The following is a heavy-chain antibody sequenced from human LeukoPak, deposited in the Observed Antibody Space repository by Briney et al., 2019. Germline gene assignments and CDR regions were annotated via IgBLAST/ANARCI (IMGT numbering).Heavy chain of an antibody. J-gene: IGHJ4*02. D-gene: IGHD2-15*01. CDR2: IKQDGSEK. CDR3: ATAVDATCSSGGSCYSKWFDY. CDR1: GFTFSSYW. Sequence: GGSLRLSCAASGFTFSSYWMSWVRQAPGKGLEWVANIKQDGSEKYYMDSVKGRFTISGDNAKNSLYLQMNSLRAEDTAVYYCATAVDATCSSGGSCYSKWFDYWGQGTLVTVSS. V-gene: IGHV3-7*01.